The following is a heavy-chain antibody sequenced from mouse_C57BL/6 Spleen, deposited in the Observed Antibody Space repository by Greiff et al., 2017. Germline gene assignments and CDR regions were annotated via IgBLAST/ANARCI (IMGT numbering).Heavy chain of an antibody. CDR2: IDPANGNT. CDR3: SLTYYGSSYDFDY. V-gene: IGHV14-3*01. Sequence: EVKLQQSVAELVRPGASVKLSCTASGFNIKNTYMHWVKQRPEQGLEWIGRIDPANGNTKYAPKFQGKATITADTSSNTAYLQLSSLTSEDTAIYYCSLTYYGSSYDFDYWGQGTTLTVSS. J-gene: IGHJ2*01. D-gene: IGHD1-1*01. CDR1: GFNIKNTY.